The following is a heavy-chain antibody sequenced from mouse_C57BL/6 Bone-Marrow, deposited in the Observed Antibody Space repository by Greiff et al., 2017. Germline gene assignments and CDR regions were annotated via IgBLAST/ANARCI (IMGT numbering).Heavy chain of an antibody. V-gene: IGHV5-4*01. Sequence: EVQVVESGGGLVKPGGSLKLSCAASGFTFSSYAMSWVRQTPEKRLEWVATISDGGSYTYYPDNVQGRFTISRDNAKNNLYLQMSHLKSEDTAMYYCARENYSNYIDYWGQGTTLTVSS. D-gene: IGHD2-5*01. CDR1: GFTFSSYA. CDR2: ISDGGSYT. J-gene: IGHJ2*01. CDR3: ARENYSNYIDY.